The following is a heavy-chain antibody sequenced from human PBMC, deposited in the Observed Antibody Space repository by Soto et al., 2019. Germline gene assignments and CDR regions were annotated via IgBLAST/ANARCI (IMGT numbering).Heavy chain of an antibody. D-gene: IGHD2-15*01. J-gene: IGHJ6*03. CDR3: ATGGHCSHPRVDYYYYIDV. Sequence: EVQLLESGGGLVQPGGSLRLSCAASGFTFSSYAMSWVRQAPGKGLEWVSAISGSGGSTYYADSVKGRFTISRDSSKNTLYLQMNILRAEDTAVYYCATGGHCSHPRVDYYYYIDVWGKGTTVTVSS. CDR1: GFTFSSYA. V-gene: IGHV3-23*01. CDR2: ISGSGGST.